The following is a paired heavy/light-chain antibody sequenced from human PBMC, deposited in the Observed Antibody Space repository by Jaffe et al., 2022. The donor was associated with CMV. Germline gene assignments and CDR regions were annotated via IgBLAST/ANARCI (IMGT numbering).Light chain of an antibody. J-gene: IGLJ2*01. Sequence: QSALTQPPSASGSPGQSVTISCTGTSSDVGGYNYVSWYQQHPGKAPKLMIYEVSKRPSGVPDRFSGSKSGNTASLTVSGLQAEDEADYYCSSYAGSNNLGFGGGTKLTVL. CDR2: EVS. CDR3: SSYAGSNNLG. CDR1: SSDVGGYNY. V-gene: IGLV2-8*01.
Heavy chain of an antibody. CDR2: INPNSGGT. CDR3: ARVGVKLRYFDWLLLRRTFFDY. D-gene: IGHD3-9*01. J-gene: IGHJ4*02. V-gene: IGHV1-2*02. CDR1: GYTFTGYY. Sequence: QVQLVQSGAEVKKPGASVKVSCKASGYTFTGYYMHWVRQAPGQGLEWMGWINPNSGGTNYAQKFQGRVTMTRDTSISTAYMELSRLRSDDTAVYYCARVGVKLRYFDWLLLRRTFFDYWGQGTLVTVSS.